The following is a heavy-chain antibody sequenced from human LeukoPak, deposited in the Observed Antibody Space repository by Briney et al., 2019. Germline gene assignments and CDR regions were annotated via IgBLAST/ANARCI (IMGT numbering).Heavy chain of an antibody. CDR3: AKDISHDYGEVHDY. V-gene: IGHV4-59*01. CDR1: GGSISSDY. J-gene: IGHJ4*02. CDR2: MSYSGST. Sequence: SETLSLTCTVSGGSISSDYWSWIRQPPGKGLEWIAYMSYSGSTNYNPSLKSRVTISVDTSKNQSSLKLSSVTAADTAVYYCAKDISHDYGEVHDYWGQGTLVTVSS. D-gene: IGHD4-17*01.